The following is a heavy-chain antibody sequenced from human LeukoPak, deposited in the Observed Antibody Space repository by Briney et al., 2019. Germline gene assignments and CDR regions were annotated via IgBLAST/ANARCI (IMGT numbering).Heavy chain of an antibody. CDR2: IYPGDSDA. CDR1: GYRFTNYW. CDR3: ARLSDYHYMDV. V-gene: IGHV5-51*01. J-gene: IGHJ6*03. Sequence: GESLKISFKGSGYRFTNYWIGWVRQMPGKGLAWMGIIYPGDSDARYSPSFQGQVTISADKSISTAHLQWSSLKASDTAMYYCARLSDYHYMDVWGKGTTVTVSS.